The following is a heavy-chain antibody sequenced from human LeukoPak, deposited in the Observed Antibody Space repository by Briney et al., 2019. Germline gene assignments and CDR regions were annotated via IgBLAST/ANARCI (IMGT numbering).Heavy chain of an antibody. D-gene: IGHD1-26*01. CDR3: ARDPYSGSYGNEYYYYMDV. CDR1: GFTFSSYT. J-gene: IGHJ6*03. Sequence: GGSLRLSCAASGFTFSSYTMNWVRQAPGKGLEWVSSISSSSSYIYYADSVKGRFSISRDNAKKSLYLQMNSLRAEDTAVYYCARDPYSGSYGNEYYYYMDVWGKGTTVTISS. CDR2: ISSSSSYI. V-gene: IGHV3-21*01.